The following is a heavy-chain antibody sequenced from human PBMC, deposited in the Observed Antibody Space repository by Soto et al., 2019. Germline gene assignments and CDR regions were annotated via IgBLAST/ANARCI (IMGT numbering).Heavy chain of an antibody. J-gene: IGHJ4*02. CDR1: GFTFRIYA. D-gene: IGHD6-13*01. CDR2: ISGSGGST. Sequence: EVQLLESGGGLVQPGGSLRLSCAAAGFTFRIYAMSWVRQPPGKGLEWVSAISGSGGSTYYADSVKGRFTISSDNSKNTLYLQMNSLRADDTAVYYCAKATRGGAATLIRDYWGQGTLVTVSS. V-gene: IGHV3-23*01. CDR3: AKATRGGAATLIRDY.